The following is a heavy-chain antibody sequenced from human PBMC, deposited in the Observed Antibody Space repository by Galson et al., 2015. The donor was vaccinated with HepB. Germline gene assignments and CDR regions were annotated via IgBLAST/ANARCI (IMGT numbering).Heavy chain of an antibody. J-gene: IGHJ4*02. Sequence: SLRLSCAASGFTFSSYEMNWVRQAPGKGLEWVSYISSSGSTIYYADSVKGRFTISRDNAKNSLYLQMNSLRAEDTAVYYCARAKGDEATMPFDYWGQGTLVTVSS. CDR3: ARAKGDEATMPFDY. D-gene: IGHD5-24*01. V-gene: IGHV3-48*03. CDR2: ISSSGSTI. CDR1: GFTFSSYE.